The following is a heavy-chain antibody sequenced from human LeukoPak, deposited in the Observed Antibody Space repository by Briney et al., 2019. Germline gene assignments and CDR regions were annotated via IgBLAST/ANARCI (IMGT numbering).Heavy chain of an antibody. CDR2: ISYVGSNK. CDR3: AKKNWFDP. J-gene: IGHJ5*02. V-gene: IGHV3-30*18. CDR1: GFTFSSYG. Sequence: GGSLRLSCAASGFTFSSYGMHWVRQAPGKGLEWVAVISYVGSNKYYADSVKGRFTISRDNSKNTLYLQMNSLRAEDTAVYYCAKKNWFDPWGQGTLVTVSS.